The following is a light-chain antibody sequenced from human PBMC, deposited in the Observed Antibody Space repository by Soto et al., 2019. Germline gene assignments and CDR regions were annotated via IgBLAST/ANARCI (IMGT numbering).Light chain of an antibody. CDR2: AAS. CDR3: QPSLSTQYT. Sequence: DIQMTQSPSSLSASVGDRVTITCRASQSISSDLHWYQQKPGKAPKLLISAASILQSGVPSRFSGSGSGTDFTLTISSLQHEDFDTYFCQPSLSTQYTFGQGTKVDIK. V-gene: IGKV1-39*01. CDR1: QSISSD. J-gene: IGKJ2*01.